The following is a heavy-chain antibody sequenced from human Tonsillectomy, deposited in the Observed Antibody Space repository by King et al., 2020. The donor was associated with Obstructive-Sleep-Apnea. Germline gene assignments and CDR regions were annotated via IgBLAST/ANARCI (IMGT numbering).Heavy chain of an antibody. Sequence: LQLQESGPGLVKPSETLSLTCTVSGGSISSSSYYWGWIRQPPGQGLEWIGSIYYSGSTFYNPSLKSRVTISVDTSKNQFSLKLSSVTAADTAVYYCASSLRYRGGWPSFDYWGQGTLVTVSS. CDR3: ASSLRYRGGWPSFDY. J-gene: IGHJ4*02. V-gene: IGHV4-39*07. CDR2: IYYSGST. D-gene: IGHD6-19*01. CDR1: GGSISSSSYY.